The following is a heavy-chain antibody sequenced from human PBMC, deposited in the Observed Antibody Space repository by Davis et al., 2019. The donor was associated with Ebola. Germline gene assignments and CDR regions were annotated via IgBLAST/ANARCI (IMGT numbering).Heavy chain of an antibody. CDR2: IRSDSRTI. D-gene: IGHD4/OR15-4a*01. CDR1: GFNLNGYD. J-gene: IGHJ4*02. CDR3: ARVGFRCSCDDL. Sequence: GGSLRLSCAASGFNLNGYDLNWVRQAPGKGLAWVSYIRSDSRTIYYADSVKGRFTVSRDNAKDSLYLQMNSLKDEDTAVYYFARVGFRCSCDDLWGQGSLVTVSS. V-gene: IGHV3-48*02.